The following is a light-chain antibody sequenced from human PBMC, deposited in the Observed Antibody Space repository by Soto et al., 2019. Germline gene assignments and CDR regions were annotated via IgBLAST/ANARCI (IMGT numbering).Light chain of an antibody. CDR3: QAYDYSLTASV. V-gene: IGLV1-40*01. CDR2: GNR. Sequence: QSVLTQPPSVSGAPGQRVTLSCTGNSSNLGAGYDVHWYQQLQGAAPKLVIFGNRNRHSGVPERFSGSKSGTSASLAITGLQAEYEAHYYCQAYDYSLTASVVGGGTKLTV. J-gene: IGLJ3*02. CDR1: SSNLGAGYD.